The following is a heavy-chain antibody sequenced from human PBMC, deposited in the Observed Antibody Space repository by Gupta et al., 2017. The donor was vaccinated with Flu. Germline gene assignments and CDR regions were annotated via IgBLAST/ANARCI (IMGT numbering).Heavy chain of an antibody. CDR3: ARRSASSSYFDY. Sequence: QVHLQESGPGLVKPSGTLSLTCAVSGASISRSDWWSWFRRPPGKGLEWLGEIYYTGPTRYNPPLKSRVTILMDKSTNHFSLTLNSLTAADTAAYYCARRSASSSYFDYWGQGILVTVSS. CDR2: IYYTGPT. D-gene: IGHD2-2*01. J-gene: IGHJ4*02. V-gene: IGHV4-4*02. CDR1: GASISRSDW.